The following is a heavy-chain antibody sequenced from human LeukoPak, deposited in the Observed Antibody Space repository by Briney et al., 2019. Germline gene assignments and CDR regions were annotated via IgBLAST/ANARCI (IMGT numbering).Heavy chain of an antibody. CDR2: IHTGGST. V-gene: IGHV3-66*01. J-gene: IGHJ2*01. CDR1: GFTVNSSY. CDR3: ARDSDASGRHWYFDL. D-gene: IGHD3-10*01. Sequence: GGSLRLSCTASGFTVNSSYMIWVRQAPGKGLEWVSVIHTGGSTYYADSMKGRFTISRDTSENTVYLQMNSLGDEDTAVYYCARDSDASGRHWYFDLWGRGTLVTVSS.